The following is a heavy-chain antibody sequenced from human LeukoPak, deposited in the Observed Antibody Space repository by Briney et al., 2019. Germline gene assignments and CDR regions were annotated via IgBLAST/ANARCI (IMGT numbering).Heavy chain of an antibody. D-gene: IGHD3-22*01. V-gene: IGHV4-59*01. J-gene: IGHJ3*02. CDR3: ARGDYYDSSGYYRDAFDI. CDR2: IYYSGST. Sequence: SETLSLTCTVSGGSISSYYWSWIRQPPGKGLEWIGYIYYSGSTNYNPSLKSRVTISVDTSKNQFSPKLSSVTAADTAVYYCARGDYYDSSGYYRDAFDIWGQGTMVTVSS. CDR1: GGSISSYY.